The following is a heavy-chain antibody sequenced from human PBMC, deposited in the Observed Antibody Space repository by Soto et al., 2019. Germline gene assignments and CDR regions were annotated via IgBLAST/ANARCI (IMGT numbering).Heavy chain of an antibody. CDR1: GFSLRGYW. D-gene: IGHD6-6*01. J-gene: IGHJ3*01. CDR3: AAPLVEYDTSEDAFDL. CDR2: FGTDENYT. Sequence: GGSLRLSCGASGFSLRGYWMHWVRQAPGKGLVWISRFGTDENYTDYADSVKGRFTISRDNAKNTLYLQMNNLRAEDTAVYYCAAPLVEYDTSEDAFDLWGQGTMVTVSS. V-gene: IGHV3-74*01.